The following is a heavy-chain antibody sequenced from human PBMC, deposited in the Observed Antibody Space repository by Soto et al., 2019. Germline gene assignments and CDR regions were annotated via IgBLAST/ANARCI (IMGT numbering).Heavy chain of an antibody. CDR3: ARDATGYSRSWYGCYYYGMDV. J-gene: IGHJ6*02. CDR1: GYSISSGSY. V-gene: IGHV4-38-2*02. CDR2: IYHSGST. Sequence: SETLSLTCAVSGYSISSGSYWGWIRQPPGKGLEWIGSIYHSGSTYYNPSLKSRVPISVDTSKNQFSLKLSPVTAADTAVYYCARDATGYSRSWYGCYYYGMDVGGQGTTVTVS. D-gene: IGHD6-13*01.